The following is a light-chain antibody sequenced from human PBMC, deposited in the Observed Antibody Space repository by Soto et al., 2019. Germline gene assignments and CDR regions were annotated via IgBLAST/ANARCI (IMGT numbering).Light chain of an antibody. CDR1: QSVSSY. CDR2: DAS. Sequence: EIVLTQSPATLSLSPGERATLSCRASQSVSSYLAWYQQKPGQAPRLLIYDASNRATGIPARFSGSGSGTDFPPTISSLEAEDFAVYYCQQRSNWLTFGGGTKVEIK. J-gene: IGKJ4*01. CDR3: QQRSNWLT. V-gene: IGKV3-11*01.